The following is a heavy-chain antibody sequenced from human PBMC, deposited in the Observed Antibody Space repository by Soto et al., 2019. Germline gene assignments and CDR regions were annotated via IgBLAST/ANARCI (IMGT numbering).Heavy chain of an antibody. V-gene: IGHV4-34*01. CDR2: INHTGVT. CDR1: GGAFNVYY. Sequence: PSETLSLTCAVYGGAFNVYYWNWIRQPPGKGLEWIGEINHTGVTHYNPSLKSLVTMSVDTSKNQFSLRLSSVTAADTAIYYCATRITVFGLLIPQFDPWGQGTQVTVS. D-gene: IGHD3-3*01. CDR3: ATRITVFGLLIPQFDP. J-gene: IGHJ5*02.